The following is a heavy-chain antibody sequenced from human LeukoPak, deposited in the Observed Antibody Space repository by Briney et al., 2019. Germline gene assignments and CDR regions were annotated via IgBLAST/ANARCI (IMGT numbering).Heavy chain of an antibody. CDR2: ISSTSNTI. Sequence: GGSLRLSCAASGFTFSGYYMSWIRQAPGKGLEWISYISSTSNTIDYSDSVKGRFTISRDNAKNSLYPQLNSLRAEDTAVYYCAREPLYNWNGHGTFDIWGQGTMVTVSS. CDR3: AREPLYNWNGHGTFDI. J-gene: IGHJ3*02. D-gene: IGHD1-1*01. V-gene: IGHV3-11*01. CDR1: GFTFSGYY.